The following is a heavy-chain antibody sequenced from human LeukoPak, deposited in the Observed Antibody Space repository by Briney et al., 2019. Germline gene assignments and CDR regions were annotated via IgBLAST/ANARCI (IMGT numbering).Heavy chain of an antibody. V-gene: IGHV3-15*01. J-gene: IGHJ4*02. CDR1: GFTFSNAW. D-gene: IGHD1-26*01. Sequence: PGGSLRLSCAASGFTFSNAWMSWVRQAPGKGLEWVGRIKSKTDGGTTDYAAPVKGRFTISRDDSKNTLYLQMNSLKTEDTAVYYCTTSTLFSGSYPDDYWGQGTLVTVSS. CDR2: IKSKTDGGTT. CDR3: TTSTLFSGSYPDDY.